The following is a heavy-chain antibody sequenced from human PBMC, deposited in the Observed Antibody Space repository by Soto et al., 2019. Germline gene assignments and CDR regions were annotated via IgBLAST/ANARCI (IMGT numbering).Heavy chain of an antibody. CDR1: GGSFSCYY. CDR2: INHSGST. J-gene: IGHJ4*02. CDR3: ARGMGRWAY. V-gene: IGHV4-34*01. D-gene: IGHD3-10*01. Sequence: SETLSLTCAVYGGSFSCYYWSWIRQPPGKGLEWIGEINHSGSTNYNPSLKSRVTISVDTSKNQFSLKLSSVTAADTAVYYCARGMGRWAYWGQGTLVTVSS.